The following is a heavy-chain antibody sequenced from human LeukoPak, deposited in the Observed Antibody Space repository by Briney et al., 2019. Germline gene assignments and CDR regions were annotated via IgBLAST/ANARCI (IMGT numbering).Heavy chain of an antibody. Sequence: SETLSLTCAVYGGSFSTHYWSWIRQPPGKGLEWIGEIYHSGSTNYNPSLKSRVTISVDKSKNQFSLKLSSVTAADTAVYYCARGVEAYYDSSGYYPWGQGTLVTVSS. CDR3: ARGVEAYYDSSGYYP. CDR1: GGSFSTHY. J-gene: IGHJ5*02. D-gene: IGHD3-22*01. CDR2: IYHSGST. V-gene: IGHV4-34*01.